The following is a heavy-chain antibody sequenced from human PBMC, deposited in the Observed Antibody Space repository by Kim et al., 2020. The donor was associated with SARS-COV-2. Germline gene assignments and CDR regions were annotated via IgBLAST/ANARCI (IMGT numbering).Heavy chain of an antibody. J-gene: IGHJ4*02. CDR1: GFTFSSYA. Sequence: GGSLRLSCAASGFTFSSYAMSWVRQAPGKGLEWVSAISGSGGSTYYADSVKGRFTISRDNSKNTLYLQMNSLRAEDTAVYYCAKDRSLLAVVTPRPFDYWGQGTLVTVSS. CDR3: AKDRSLLAVVTPRPFDY. CDR2: ISGSGGST. D-gene: IGHD2-8*02. V-gene: IGHV3-23*01.